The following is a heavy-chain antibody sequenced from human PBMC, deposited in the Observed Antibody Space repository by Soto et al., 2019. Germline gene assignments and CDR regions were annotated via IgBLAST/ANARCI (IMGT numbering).Heavy chain of an antibody. Sequence: PGRSLRLSCAAFEFTFSSYAMSWVRQAPGKGLEWVSAISGSGGSTYYADSVKGRFTISRDNSKNTLYLQMNSLRAEDTAVYYCAKVTLDRWRGYYSYFDYWAQGTLVTVSS. D-gene: IGHD3-3*01. CDR2: ISGSGGST. V-gene: IGHV3-23*01. J-gene: IGHJ4*02. CDR1: EFTFSSYA. CDR3: AKVTLDRWRGYYSYFDY.